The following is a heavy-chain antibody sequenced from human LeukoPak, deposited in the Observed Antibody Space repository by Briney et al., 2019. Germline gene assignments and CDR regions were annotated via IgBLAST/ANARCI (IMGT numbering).Heavy chain of an antibody. Sequence: SETLSLTCAVYGGSFSGYYWSWIRQPPGKGLEWIGEINHSGSTNYNPSLKSRVTISVDTSKNQFSLKLSSETAADTAVYYCARGYCSGGSCSVHFDYWGQGTLVTVSS. D-gene: IGHD2-15*01. J-gene: IGHJ4*02. V-gene: IGHV4-34*01. CDR3: ARGYCSGGSCSVHFDY. CDR2: INHSGST. CDR1: GGSFSGYY.